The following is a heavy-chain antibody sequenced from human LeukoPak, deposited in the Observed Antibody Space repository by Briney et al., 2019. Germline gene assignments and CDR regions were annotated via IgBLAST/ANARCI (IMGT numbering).Heavy chain of an antibody. CDR1: GGSLSGYY. CDR2: INHSGST. V-gene: IGHV4-34*01. J-gene: IGHJ5*02. Sequence: SETLSLTCAVYGGSLSGYYWSWIRQPPGKGLEWIGEINHSGSTNYNPSLKSRVTISVDTSKNQFSLKLSSVTAADTAVYYCARLERRYCSSTSCYTFHSSSWYWFDPWGQGTLVTVSS. D-gene: IGHD2-2*02. CDR3: ARLERRYCSSTSCYTFHSSSWYWFDP.